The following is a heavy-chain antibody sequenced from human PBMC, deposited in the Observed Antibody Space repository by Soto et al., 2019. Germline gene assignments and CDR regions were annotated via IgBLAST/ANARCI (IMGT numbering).Heavy chain of an antibody. V-gene: IGHV1-8*01. J-gene: IGHJ6*02. CDR1: GDTFTNYD. CDR3: ARGRNGMDV. Sequence: QVQLVQSGAEVKKPGASVKVSCKASGDTFTNYDINWVRQATGPGLEWMGRMNPNSGNTGYAQKFQGRVTMTRNTSTPTAYMELSSLRSEDTAVYYCARGRNGMDVWGQGTTVTVSS. CDR2: MNPNSGNT.